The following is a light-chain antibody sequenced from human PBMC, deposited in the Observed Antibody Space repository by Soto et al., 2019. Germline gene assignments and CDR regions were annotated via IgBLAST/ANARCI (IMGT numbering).Light chain of an antibody. Sequence: DIVMTQSPDSLALSLGERATINCKSSQSVFYDSNNMNYLAWYQLRPGQHPILLIYWASTRQSGVPDRISGSGSGTDFTLTISSLQADDVGVYYCQQHYSSPYTFGQGTKLEI. CDR1: QSVFYDSNNMNY. V-gene: IGKV4-1*01. J-gene: IGKJ2*01. CDR3: QQHYSSPYT. CDR2: WAS.